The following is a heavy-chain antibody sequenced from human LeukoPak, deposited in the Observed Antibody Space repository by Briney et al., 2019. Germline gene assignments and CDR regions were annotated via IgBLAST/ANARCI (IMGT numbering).Heavy chain of an antibody. CDR3: AKDRASLGYDY. D-gene: IGHD5-12*01. Sequence: PGRSLRLSCAASEFTFSTYGMHWVRQAPGKGLEWVALIAYDGSYKYYADSVKGRFTISRDNSKNTLYLQMNSLRAEDTAVYYCAKDRASLGYDYWGQGTLVTVSS. CDR1: EFTFSTYG. J-gene: IGHJ4*02. V-gene: IGHV3-30*18. CDR2: IAYDGSYK.